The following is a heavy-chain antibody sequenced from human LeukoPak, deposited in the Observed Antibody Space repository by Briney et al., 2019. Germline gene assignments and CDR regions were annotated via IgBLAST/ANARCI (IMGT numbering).Heavy chain of an antibody. J-gene: IGHJ6*03. CDR1: GYTLTELS. D-gene: IGHD6-6*01. CDR2: FDPEDGET. V-gene: IGHV1-24*01. CDR3: ATNIAAPYYYYYMDV. Sequence: ASVKVSCKVSGYTLTELSMHWVRQAPGKGLEWMGGFDPEDGETIYAQKFQGRVTMTEDTSTDTAYMELSRLRSEDTAVYYCATNIAAPYYYYYMDVWGKGTTVTVSS.